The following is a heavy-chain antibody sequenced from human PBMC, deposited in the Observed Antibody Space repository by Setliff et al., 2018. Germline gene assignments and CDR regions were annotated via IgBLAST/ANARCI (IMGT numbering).Heavy chain of an antibody. Sequence: ASVKVSCKASGYIFRDHYIHWVRQAPGQGLEWMGWINPNSGGREYAEAFRGRVTMTGDTSIRTAFMELSGLTSDDTAVYYCAGPFDVGPYPRPIDGLDLWGQGTRVTVSS. V-gene: IGHV1-2*02. CDR1: GYIFRDHY. CDR3: AGPFDVGPYPRPIDGLDL. J-gene: IGHJ3*01. D-gene: IGHD3-9*01. CDR2: INPNSGGR.